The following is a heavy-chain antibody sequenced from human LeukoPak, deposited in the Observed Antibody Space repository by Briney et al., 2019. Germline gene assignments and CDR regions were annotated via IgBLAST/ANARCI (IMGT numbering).Heavy chain of an antibody. CDR1: GGSISSGGYY. CDR2: IYYSGST. D-gene: IGHD6-6*01. Sequence: PSETLSLTCTVSGGSISSGGYYWSWIRQHPGKGLEWIGYIYYSGSTYYNPSLKSRVTISVDTSKNQFSLNLSSVTAADTAVYYCARDSLIAARGAFDIWGQGTMVTVSS. J-gene: IGHJ3*02. V-gene: IGHV4-31*03. CDR3: ARDSLIAARGAFDI.